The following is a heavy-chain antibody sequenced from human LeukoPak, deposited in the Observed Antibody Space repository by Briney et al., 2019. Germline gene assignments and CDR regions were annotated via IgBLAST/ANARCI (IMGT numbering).Heavy chain of an antibody. V-gene: IGHV4-61*02. CDR3: AREGISCSSTSCYVDGGDY. CDR1: GGSISSGSYY. D-gene: IGHD2-2*01. J-gene: IGHJ4*02. CDR2: IYTSGTI. Sequence: PSGTLSLTCTVSGGSISSGSYYWSWIRQPAGKGLEWIGRIYTSGTITHNPSLKSRVTMSVDTSKNQFSLKLSSVTAADTAVYYCAREGISCSSTSCYVDGGDYWGQGTLVTVSS.